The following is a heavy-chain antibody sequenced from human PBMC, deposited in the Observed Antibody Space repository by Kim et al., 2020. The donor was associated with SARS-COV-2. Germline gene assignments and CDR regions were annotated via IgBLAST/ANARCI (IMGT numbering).Heavy chain of an antibody. V-gene: IGHV3-9*01. Sequence: GGSLRLSCAASGFTFGDYAMHWVRQAPGKGLEWVSGISWNSGSIGYADSVKGRFTISRDNAKNSLYLQMNSLRAEDTALYYCAKDSTPLAGGYYYYYGMDVWGQGTTVTVSS. CDR1: GFTFGDYA. CDR3: AKDSTPLAGGYYYYYGMDV. J-gene: IGHJ6*02. CDR2: ISWNSGSI. D-gene: IGHD2-15*01.